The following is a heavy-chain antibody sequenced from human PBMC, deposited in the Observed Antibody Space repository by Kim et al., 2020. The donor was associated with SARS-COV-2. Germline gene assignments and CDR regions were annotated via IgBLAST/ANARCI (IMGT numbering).Heavy chain of an antibody. J-gene: IGHJ4*02. CDR1: GGSISSGGYY. Sequence: TLSLTCTVSGGSISSGGYYWSWIRQHPGKGLEWIGYIYYSGSTYYNPSLKSRVTISVDTSKNQFSLKLSSVTAADTAVYYCARAYCSSTSCYIGYGDYEGYFDYWGQGTLVTVSS. D-gene: IGHD2-2*02. CDR2: IYYSGST. CDR3: ARAYCSSTSCYIGYGDYEGYFDY. V-gene: IGHV4-31*03.